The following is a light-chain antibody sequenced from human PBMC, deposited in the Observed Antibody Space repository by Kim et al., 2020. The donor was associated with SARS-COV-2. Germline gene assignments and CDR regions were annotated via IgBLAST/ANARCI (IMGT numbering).Light chain of an antibody. Sequence: GQSITISCTGTSSDVGDHHYVSWYQQHPGKAPKLMIYDVFNRPSGVSNRFSGSKSGNTASLTISGLQAEDEAEYYCSSYTTSTTLGFGGGTQLTVL. J-gene: IGLJ3*02. CDR3: SSYTTSTTLG. V-gene: IGLV2-14*03. CDR2: DVF. CDR1: SSDVGDHHY.